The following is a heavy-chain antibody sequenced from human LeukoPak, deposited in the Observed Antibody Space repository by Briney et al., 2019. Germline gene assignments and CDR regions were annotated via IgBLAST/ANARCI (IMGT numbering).Heavy chain of an antibody. V-gene: IGHV3-30*18. CDR2: ISYDGSNK. Sequence: GGSLRLSCAASGFTFSSYGLHWVRQAPGKGLEWVAVISYDGSNKYYADSVKGRFTISRDNPKNTLYLQMNSLRAEDTAVYYCAKDHDKFGELAPPTHYWGQGTLVTVSS. J-gene: IGHJ4*02. D-gene: IGHD3-10*01. CDR1: GFTFSSYG. CDR3: AKDHDKFGELAPPTHY.